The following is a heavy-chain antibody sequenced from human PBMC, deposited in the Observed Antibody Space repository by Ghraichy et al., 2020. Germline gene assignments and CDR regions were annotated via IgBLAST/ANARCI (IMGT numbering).Heavy chain of an antibody. CDR1: GESLTGFY. V-gene: IGHV4-34*01. D-gene: IGHD1-1*01. CDR3: SKKRTGDY. CDR2: INHSGNT. J-gene: IGHJ4*02. Sequence: SETLSLTCAVHGESLTGFYWTWIRQSPQKGLEWIGEINHSGNTHYNPSLKGRVTISVDTSKNQFSLKLTSLTAADSAIYYCSKKRTGDYWGQGTLVTVSS.